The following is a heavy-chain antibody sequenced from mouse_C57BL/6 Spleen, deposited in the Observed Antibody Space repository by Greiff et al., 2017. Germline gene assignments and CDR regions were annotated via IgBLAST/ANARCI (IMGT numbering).Heavy chain of an antibody. CDR3: AWGGD. CDR2: ISDGGSYT. CDR1: GFTFSSYA. V-gene: IGHV5-4*01. J-gene: IGHJ3*01. Sequence: EVQLVASGGGLVKPGGSLKLSCAASGFTFSSYAMSWVRQTPEKRLEGVATISDGGSYTYYPDNVKGRFTLSRDDAQNNLYLQMGQLKSEDTAMYYCAWGGDWGQGTLVTVSA.